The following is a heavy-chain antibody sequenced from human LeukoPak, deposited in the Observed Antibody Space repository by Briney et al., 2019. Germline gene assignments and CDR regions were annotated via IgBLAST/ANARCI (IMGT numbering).Heavy chain of an antibody. V-gene: IGHV4-59*01. Sequence: SETLSLTCTVSGGSISSYYWSWIRQPPGKGLEWIGYIYYSGSTNYNPSLKSRVTISVDTSKNQFSLKLSSVTAADTAVYYCARGLYDFWSGYYYYYMDVWGKGTTVTVSS. J-gene: IGHJ6*03. CDR1: GGSISSYY. CDR2: IYYSGST. CDR3: ARGLYDFWSGYYYYYMDV. D-gene: IGHD3-3*01.